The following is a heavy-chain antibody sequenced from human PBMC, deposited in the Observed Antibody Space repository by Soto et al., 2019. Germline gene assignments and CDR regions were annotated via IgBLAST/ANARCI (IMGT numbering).Heavy chain of an antibody. CDR3: ARHFSGTYSNYDY. V-gene: IGHV5-51*01. CDR1: GYTFANYW. Sequence: GESLKISCKASGYTFANYWIAWVRQMPGRGLEWVGIINPAASDTRRGASFQGHVTISADKSITTAYLQWSSLRVTDTAIYYCARHFSGTYSNYDYGGQGTLVTVSS. J-gene: IGHJ4*02. CDR2: INPAASDT. D-gene: IGHD4-4*01.